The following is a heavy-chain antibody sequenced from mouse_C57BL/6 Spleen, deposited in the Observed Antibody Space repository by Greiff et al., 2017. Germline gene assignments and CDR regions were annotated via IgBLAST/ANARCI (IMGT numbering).Heavy chain of an antibody. CDR3: ARLPYYGQRDYYAMDY. CDR2: INPNNGGT. CDR1: GYTFTDYN. J-gene: IGHJ4*01. D-gene: IGHD1-1*02. V-gene: IGHV1-18*01. Sequence: EVQLQQSGPELVKPGASVKIPCKASGYTFTDYNMDWVKQSHGKSLEWIGDINPNNGGTIYNQKFKGKATLTVDKSSSTAYMELRSLTSEDTAVXYCARLPYYGQRDYYAMDYWGQGTSVTVSS.